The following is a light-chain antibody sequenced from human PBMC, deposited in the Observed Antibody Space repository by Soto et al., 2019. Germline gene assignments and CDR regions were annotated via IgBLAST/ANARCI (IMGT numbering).Light chain of an antibody. Sequence: QPALTQPASVSGSPGQSITISCTGTSSDVGGYNYVSWYQQHPGKAPKLMIYDVSNRPSGVSNRFSGSKSGNTASLTISGLQAEDEADYYCSSYTSSPYVFGTGTKVTVL. J-gene: IGLJ1*01. CDR3: SSYTSSPYV. V-gene: IGLV2-14*01. CDR2: DVS. CDR1: SSDVGGYNY.